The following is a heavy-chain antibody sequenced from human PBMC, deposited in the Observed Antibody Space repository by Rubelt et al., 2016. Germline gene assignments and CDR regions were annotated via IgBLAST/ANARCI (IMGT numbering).Heavy chain of an antibody. D-gene: IGHD2-2*03. Sequence: EVQLVESGGGLVQPGGSLRLSCAASGFTFSSFAMSWVRQAPGKGLEWVSTISGGGGSTYYADSVKGRFNISRDTSKAALYLQLNSLRAEDTAVFYCVRQLDLSRRWDYWGQGTLVTVSS. V-gene: IGHV3-23*04. CDR3: VRQLDLSRRWDY. J-gene: IGHJ4*02. CDR2: ISGGGGST. CDR1: GFTFSSFA.